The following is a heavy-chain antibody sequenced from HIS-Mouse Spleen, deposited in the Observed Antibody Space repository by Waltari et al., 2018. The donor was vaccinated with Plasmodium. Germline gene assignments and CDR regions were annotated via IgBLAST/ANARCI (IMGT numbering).Heavy chain of an antibody. CDR3: AKAQGVINFDY. CDR1: GFTFSSYG. CDR2: ISYDGSNK. D-gene: IGHD3-16*01. J-gene: IGHJ4*02. V-gene: IGHV3-30*18. Sequence: QVQLVESGGGVVQPGRSLRPSCSASGFTFSSYGMPWVRQAPGKGLEWVAVISYDGSNKYYADSVKGRFTISRDNSKNTLYLQMNSLRAEDTAVYYCAKAQGVINFDYWGQGTLVTVSS.